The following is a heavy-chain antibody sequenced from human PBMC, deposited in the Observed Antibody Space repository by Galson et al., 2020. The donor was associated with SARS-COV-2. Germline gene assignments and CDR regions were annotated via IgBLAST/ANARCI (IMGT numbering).Heavy chain of an antibody. Sequence: GGSLRLSCAASGFTFSSYAMSWVRQAPGKGLEWVSAISGSGGSTYYADSVKGRFTISRDNSKNTLYLQMNSLRAEDTAVYYCAKNPPEYYDILTGWRTEYYFDYWGQGTLVTVSS. D-gene: IGHD3-9*01. CDR2: ISGSGGST. J-gene: IGHJ4*02. V-gene: IGHV3-23*01. CDR3: AKNPPEYYDILTGWRTEYYFDY. CDR1: GFTFSSYA.